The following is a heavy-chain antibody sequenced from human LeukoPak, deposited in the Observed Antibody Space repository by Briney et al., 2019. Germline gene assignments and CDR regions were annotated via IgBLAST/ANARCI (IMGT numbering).Heavy chain of an antibody. J-gene: IGHJ3*02. CDR3: THHTGADAIDI. D-gene: IGHD4-17*01. Sequence: ESGPTLVNPTQTLTLTCTFSGFSLSTYGVGVGWIRQPPGKALEWLALIYWNDDKRYSPSLKSRLTITKDTSKNQVVLTMTNMDPVDTATYHCTHHTGADAIDIWGQGTMVTVSS. CDR2: IYWNDDK. CDR1: GFSLSTYGVG. V-gene: IGHV2-5*01.